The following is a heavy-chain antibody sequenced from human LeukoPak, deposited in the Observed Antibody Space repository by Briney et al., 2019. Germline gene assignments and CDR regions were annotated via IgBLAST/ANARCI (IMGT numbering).Heavy chain of an antibody. CDR3: AGDAGYSLSNNWFDP. D-gene: IGHD6-13*01. CDR1: GFTFSSYA. V-gene: IGHV3-30-3*01. J-gene: IGHJ5*02. Sequence: GGSLRLSCAASGFTFSSYAMHWVRQAPGKGLEWVAVISYDGSNKYYADSVKGRFTISRDNSKNTLYLQMNSLRAEDTAVYYCAGDAGYSLSNNWFDPWGQGTLVTVSS. CDR2: ISYDGSNK.